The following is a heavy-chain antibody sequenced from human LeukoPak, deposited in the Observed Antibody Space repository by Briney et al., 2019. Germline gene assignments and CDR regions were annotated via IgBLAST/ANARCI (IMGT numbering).Heavy chain of an antibody. CDR3: TTASPVRYYDILTGYYTAYYFDY. J-gene: IGHJ4*02. D-gene: IGHD3-9*01. CDR2: IKSKSDGGTT. CDR1: GFTFSNAW. V-gene: IGHV3-15*01. Sequence: PGGSLRLSCVVSGFTFSNAWMSWVRQAPGKGLEWVGRIKSKSDGGTTDYAAPVKGRFTISRDDSKNTLYLQMNSLKTEDIAVYYCTTASPVRYYDILTGYYTAYYFDYWGQGTLVTVSS.